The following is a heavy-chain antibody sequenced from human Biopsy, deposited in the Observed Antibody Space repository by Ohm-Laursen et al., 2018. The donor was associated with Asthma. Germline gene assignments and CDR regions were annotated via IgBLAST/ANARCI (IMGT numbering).Heavy chain of an antibody. CDR1: GFAVSRDY. J-gene: IGHJ4*02. CDR3: AREGVVGTHIED. V-gene: IGHV3-66*02. CDR2: IYSGGTS. D-gene: IGHD2-21*01. Sequence: SLRLSCAASGFAVSRDYMFWVRQAPGKGLEWVSVIYSGGTSHTADSVRGRFTISRDNSKNTLSLQMNSLTAEDTAVYYCAREGVVGTHIEDWGQGTLVTVSS.